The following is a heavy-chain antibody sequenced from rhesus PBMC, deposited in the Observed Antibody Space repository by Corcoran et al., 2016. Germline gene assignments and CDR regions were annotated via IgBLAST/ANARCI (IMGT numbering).Heavy chain of an antibody. V-gene: IGHV4-127*01. CDR3: ARDDGNYITY. Sequence: QLQLQESGPGLVKPSETLSLTCAVSGGSISGGYGWSWIRHPPGKGQEWIGHIFGIHGGTNYNPSRKSHVTISTDTSKNQFSLKLSSVTAADTAVYYCARDDGNYITYWGQGVLVTVSS. CDR2: IFGIHGGT. J-gene: IGHJ4*01. D-gene: IGHD4-29*01. CDR1: GGSISGGYG.